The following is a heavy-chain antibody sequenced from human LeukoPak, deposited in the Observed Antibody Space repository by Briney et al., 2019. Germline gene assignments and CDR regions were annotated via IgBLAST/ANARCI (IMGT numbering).Heavy chain of an antibody. CDR2: INPNSGGT. CDR1: GYTFTGYY. V-gene: IGHV1-2*02. J-gene: IGHJ4*02. D-gene: IGHD3-10*01. CDR3: ARGSGGLWFGESPFDY. Sequence: ASVKVSCKASGYTFTGYYIHWVRQAPGQGLEWMGWINPNSGGTNYAQKFQGRVTMARDTSISTAYMELSRLRSDDTAVYYCARGSGGLWFGESPFDYWGQGTLVTVSS.